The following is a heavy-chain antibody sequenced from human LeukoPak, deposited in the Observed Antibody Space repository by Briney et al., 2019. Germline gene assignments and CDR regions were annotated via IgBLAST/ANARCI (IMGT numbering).Heavy chain of an antibody. CDR2: INPNSGGT. D-gene: IGHD3-10*01. V-gene: IGHV1-2*02. Sequence: ASVKVSCKASGYTFTGYYMHWVRQAPGQGLEWMGWINPNSGGTNYAQKFQGRVTMTRDTSISTAYMELSRLRSDDTAVYYCARKLLWFGAYGYWGQGTLVTVSS. CDR3: ARKLLWFGAYGY. CDR1: GYTFTGYY. J-gene: IGHJ4*02.